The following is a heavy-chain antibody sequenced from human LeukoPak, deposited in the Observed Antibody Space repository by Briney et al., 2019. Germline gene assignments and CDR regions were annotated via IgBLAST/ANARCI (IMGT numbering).Heavy chain of an antibody. D-gene: IGHD3-10*01. Sequence: ASVKVSCKASGYTFTGYYMHWVRQAPGQGLEWMGWINPNSGGTNYAQKFQGRVTRTRDTSISKAYMELSRLRSDATAVYYCARSLWFGELCWFDPWGQGTLVTVSS. CDR3: ARSLWFGELCWFDP. CDR2: INPNSGGT. V-gene: IGHV1-2*02. J-gene: IGHJ5*02. CDR1: GYTFTGYY.